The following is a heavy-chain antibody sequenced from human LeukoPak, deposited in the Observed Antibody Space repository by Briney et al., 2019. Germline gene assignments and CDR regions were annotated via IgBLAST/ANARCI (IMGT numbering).Heavy chain of an antibody. CDR2: IRSKANSYAT. CDR3: TSLTFYGNPYYSYGMDV. J-gene: IGHJ6*04. V-gene: IGHV3-73*01. Sequence: GGSLRLSCAASGLTFSGSAMHWVRQASGKGLEWVGRIRSKANSYATAYAASVIGRFPISRDDSKTTAYLQMNSLKTEDTAVYYCTSLTFYGNPYYSYGMDVWGKGTTVTVSS. D-gene: IGHD4-11*01. CDR1: GLTFSGSA.